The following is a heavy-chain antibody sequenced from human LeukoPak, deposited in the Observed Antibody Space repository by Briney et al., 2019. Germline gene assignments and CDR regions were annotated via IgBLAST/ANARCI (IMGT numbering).Heavy chain of an antibody. D-gene: IGHD5-12*01. J-gene: IGHJ4*02. Sequence: GGSLRLSCAASGFTFSSYWMSWVRQAPGKGLEWVANIKEDGSEKYYVDSVKGRFTISRDNAKNSLYLQMNSLRAEDTAVYYCAKGSNRGVATIDYWGQGTLVTVSS. CDR2: IKEDGSEK. CDR1: GFTFSSYW. V-gene: IGHV3-7*02. CDR3: AKGSNRGVATIDY.